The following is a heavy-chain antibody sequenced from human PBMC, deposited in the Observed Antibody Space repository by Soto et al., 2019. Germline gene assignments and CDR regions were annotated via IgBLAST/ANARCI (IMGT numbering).Heavy chain of an antibody. CDR1: GFSLTTSGVG. CDR2: IYWDDDK. CDR3: AHRVLRTVFGLVTTTAIYFDF. Sequence: QITLKESGPTVVKPTETLTLTCTFSGFSLTTSGVGVGWVRQSPGKAPEWLALIYWDDDKRYSTSLKSRLTITEDTSKNQVVLTMAKVDPADTATYYCAHRVLRTVFGLVTTTAIYFDFWGQGTPVVVSS. D-gene: IGHD3-3*01. V-gene: IGHV2-5*02. J-gene: IGHJ4*02.